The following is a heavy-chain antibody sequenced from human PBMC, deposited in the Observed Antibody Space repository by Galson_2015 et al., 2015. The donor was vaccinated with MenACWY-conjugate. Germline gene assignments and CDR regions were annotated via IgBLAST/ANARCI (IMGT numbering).Heavy chain of an antibody. D-gene: IGHD1-1*01. CDR1: GFTFDSYR. V-gene: IGHV3-7*01. Sequence: SLRLSCAASGFTFDSYRMSWVRQAPGKGREWVTNINRDGGGTYYASSVKGRFTISKDNAENSLYLQMNSLRAEDTAIYYCARIIHDGSDYWGQGTLVTVSS. CDR3: ARIIHDGSDY. J-gene: IGHJ4*02. CDR2: INRDGGGT.